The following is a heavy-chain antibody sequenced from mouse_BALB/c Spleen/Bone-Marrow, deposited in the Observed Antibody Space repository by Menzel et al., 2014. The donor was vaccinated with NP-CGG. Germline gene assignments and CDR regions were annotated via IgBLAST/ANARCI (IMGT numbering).Heavy chain of an antibody. CDR1: GYTFTSYW. V-gene: IGHV1S22*01. Sequence: GSELVRPGASVKLSCKASGYTFTSYWMHWVKQRPGQGLEWIGNIYPGSGSTNYDEKFKSKATLTVDTSSSTAYVQLSSLTSEDSAVYYCTSLRLPYWGQGTLVTVSA. D-gene: IGHD1-2*01. CDR3: TSLRLPY. J-gene: IGHJ3*01. CDR2: IYPGSGST.